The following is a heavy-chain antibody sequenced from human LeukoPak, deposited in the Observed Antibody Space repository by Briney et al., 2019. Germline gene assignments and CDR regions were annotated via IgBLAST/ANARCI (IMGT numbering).Heavy chain of an antibody. Sequence: SETLSLTCAVYGGPFSGYYWSWIRQPPGKGLEWIGEINHSGSTNYNPSLKSRVTISVDTSKNQFSLKLSSVTAADTAVYYCARVGAYYDFWSGSKRWFDPWGQGTLVTVSS. D-gene: IGHD3-3*01. CDR1: GGPFSGYY. CDR2: INHSGST. J-gene: IGHJ5*02. V-gene: IGHV4-34*01. CDR3: ARVGAYYDFWSGSKRWFDP.